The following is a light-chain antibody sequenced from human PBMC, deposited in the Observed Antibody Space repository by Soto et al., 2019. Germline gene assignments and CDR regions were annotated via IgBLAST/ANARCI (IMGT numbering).Light chain of an antibody. CDR1: RSDVGGYNY. Sequence: QSALTQPPSASGSPGQSVTISCTETRSDVGGYNYVSWYQQHPGKVPKPMVYGVNKRPSGVPDRFSGSKSGNTASLTVSGLQAEDEADYYCTSYAGGNNVFGTGTKVTVL. J-gene: IGLJ1*01. V-gene: IGLV2-8*01. CDR3: TSYAGGNNV. CDR2: GVN.